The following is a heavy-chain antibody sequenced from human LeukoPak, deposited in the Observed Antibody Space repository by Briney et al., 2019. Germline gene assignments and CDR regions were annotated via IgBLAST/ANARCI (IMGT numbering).Heavy chain of an antibody. J-gene: IGHJ4*02. V-gene: IGHV3-49*04. D-gene: IGHD7-27*01. CDR1: GFTFGDYA. Sequence: GGSLRLSCTVSGFTFGDYAINWVRRAPGKGLEWVGFIRSKAFGETAEYAASVKGGFTISRDDSKSIAYLQMNSLKTEDTAVYYCTRDRGSSTLGDYWGQGTLVTVSS. CDR3: TRDRGSSTLGDY. CDR2: IRSKAFGETA.